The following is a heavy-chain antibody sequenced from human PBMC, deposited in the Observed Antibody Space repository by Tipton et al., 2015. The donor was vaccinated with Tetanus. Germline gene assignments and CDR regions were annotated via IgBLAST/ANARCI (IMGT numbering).Heavy chain of an antibody. CDR2: ISSTSRYI. CDR3: VSGAALDY. Sequence: GSLRLSCGVSGFTFSNCKMNWVRQAPGRGLEWVSSISSTSRYINYADSVKGRFTVSRDNAKSSLFLQLDSLRDDDTAVYYCVSGAALDYWGQGTLITVSS. J-gene: IGHJ4*02. V-gene: IGHV3-21*06. CDR1: GFTFSNCK. D-gene: IGHD6-25*01.